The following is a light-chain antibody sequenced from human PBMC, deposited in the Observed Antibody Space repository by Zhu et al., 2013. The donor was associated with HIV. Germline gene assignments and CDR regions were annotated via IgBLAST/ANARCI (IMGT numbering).Light chain of an antibody. CDR2: GAS. J-gene: IGKJ4*01. CDR1: QNVSSGS. CDR3: QQRNNWPLT. V-gene: IGKV3D-20*02. Sequence: EVVLTQSPGTLSLSPGEGAALSCRASQNVSSGSLGWYQQKPGQAPRLLISGASTRATGIADRFSGSVSGTDFTLTISSLEPEDFAVYYCQQRNNWPLTFGGGTKVEIK.